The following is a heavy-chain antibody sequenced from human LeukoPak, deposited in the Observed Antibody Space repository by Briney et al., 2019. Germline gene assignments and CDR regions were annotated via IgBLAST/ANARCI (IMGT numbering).Heavy chain of an antibody. CDR2: ISGSGGST. CDR3: AKSTVGNSGYYYYYYGMDV. V-gene: IGHV3-23*01. D-gene: IGHD1-7*01. Sequence: GGSLRLSCAASGFTFSSYAMSWVRQAPGKGLEWVSAISGSGGSTYYADSVKGRFTISRDNSKNTLYLQMNSLRAEDTAVYYCAKSTVGNSGYYYYYYGMDVWGQGTTVTVSS. J-gene: IGHJ6*02. CDR1: GFTFSSYA.